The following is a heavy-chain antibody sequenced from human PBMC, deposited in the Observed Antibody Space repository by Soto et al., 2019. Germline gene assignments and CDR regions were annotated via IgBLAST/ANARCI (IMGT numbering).Heavy chain of an antibody. CDR1: GGSISSYY. Sequence: SETLSLTCTVSGGSISSYYWSWIRQPPGKGLEWIGYIYYSGSTNYNPSLKSRVTISVDTSKNQFSLKLSSVTAAETAVYYCAREGHDYVWGSYRYRGDFDIWGQGTMVTVSS. CDR3: AREGHDYVWGSYRYRGDFDI. CDR2: IYYSGST. D-gene: IGHD3-16*02. J-gene: IGHJ3*02. V-gene: IGHV4-59*01.